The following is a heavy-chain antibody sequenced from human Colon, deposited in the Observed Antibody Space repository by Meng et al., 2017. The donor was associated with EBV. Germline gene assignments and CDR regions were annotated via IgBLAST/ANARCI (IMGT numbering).Heavy chain of an antibody. D-gene: IGHD2/OR15-2a*01. CDR1: GDTFSTYA. J-gene: IGHJ4*02. Sequence: QVQLVQSGAEVKKPGSSVKVSCKASGDTFSTYAITWVRQAPGQGREWMGGIIPISGAANYAQNFQARVTITADESTTTAYMELSSLRYEDTAVYYCARGREETSTPDFDYWGQGTLVTVAS. V-gene: IGHV1-69*01. CDR2: IIPISGAA. CDR3: ARGREETSTPDFDY.